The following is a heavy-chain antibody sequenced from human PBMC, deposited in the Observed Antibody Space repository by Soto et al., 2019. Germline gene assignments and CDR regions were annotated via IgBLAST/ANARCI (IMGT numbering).Heavy chain of an antibody. V-gene: IGHV3-30*04. CDR3: ARQKNRSVWLFDF. Sequence: QGQLMESGGGVVQPGRALRLSCAAFGFTFRRDARHWVRQAPGRGLDWGAVISSDVNYKYYADSVKSRFTTSRENSKNTLSLQMNGLGDEDSAVYYCARQKNRSVWLFDFWGQGTLVTVSS. J-gene: IGHJ4*02. D-gene: IGHD3-10*01. CDR1: GFTFRRDA. CDR2: ISSDVNYK.